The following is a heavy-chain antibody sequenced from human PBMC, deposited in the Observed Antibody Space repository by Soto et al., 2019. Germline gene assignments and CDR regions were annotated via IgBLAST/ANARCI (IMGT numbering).Heavy chain of an antibody. D-gene: IGHD3-9*01. CDR3: ARGVPADYDILTGPTALSRWYFDL. V-gene: IGHV1-3*01. CDR1: GYTFTSYG. CDR2: INAGNGNT. J-gene: IGHJ2*01. Sequence: ASVKVSCKASGYTFTSYGISWVRQAPGQRLEWMGWINAGNGNTKYSQKFQGRVTITRDTSASTAYMELSSLRSEDTAVYYCARGVPADYDILTGPTALSRWYFDLWGRGTLVTVSS.